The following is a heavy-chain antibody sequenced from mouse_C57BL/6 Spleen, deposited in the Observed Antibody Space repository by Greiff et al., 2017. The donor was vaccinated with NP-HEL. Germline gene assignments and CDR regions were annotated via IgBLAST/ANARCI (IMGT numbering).Heavy chain of an antibody. D-gene: IGHD3-2*02. CDR2: IRSKSNNYAT. Sequence: EVKLMESGGGLVQPKGSLKLSCAASGFSFNTYAMNWVRQAPGKGLEWVARIRSKSNNYATYYADSVKDRFTISRDDSESMLYLQMNNLKTEDTAMYYCVRGGAQALFDYWGQGTTLTVSS. V-gene: IGHV10-1*01. J-gene: IGHJ2*01. CDR1: GFSFNTYA. CDR3: VRGGAQALFDY.